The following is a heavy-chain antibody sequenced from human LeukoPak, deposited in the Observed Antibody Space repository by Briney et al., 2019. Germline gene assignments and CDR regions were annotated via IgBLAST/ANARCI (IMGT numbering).Heavy chain of an antibody. J-gene: IGHJ4*02. D-gene: IGHD6-13*01. V-gene: IGHV4-59*01. CDR1: GGSISSYY. Sequence: PSETLSLTCTVSGGSISSYYWSWIRQPPGKGLEWIGYIYYRGSTNYNPSLKSRVTISVDTSKNQFSLKLSSVTAADTAVYYCARTKWTYSSSWYVSGHYFDYWGQGTLVTVSS. CDR3: ARTKWTYSSSWYVSGHYFDY. CDR2: IYYRGST.